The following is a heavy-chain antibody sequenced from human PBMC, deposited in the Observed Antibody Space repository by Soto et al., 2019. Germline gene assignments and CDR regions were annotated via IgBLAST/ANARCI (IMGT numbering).Heavy chain of an antibody. CDR3: VRCSSTNCHLGSDY. V-gene: IGHV3-30-3*01. CDR1: GFTFSSYA. J-gene: IGHJ4*02. CDR2: ISSDGINK. Sequence: GGSLRLSCAASGFTFSSYALHWVRRAPGKGLEWVALISSDGINKYYADSVKGRFTISRDNSKNTLYLQMSSLSAEDTAVYYCVRCSSTNCHLGSDYWGQGTLVTVSS. D-gene: IGHD2-2*01.